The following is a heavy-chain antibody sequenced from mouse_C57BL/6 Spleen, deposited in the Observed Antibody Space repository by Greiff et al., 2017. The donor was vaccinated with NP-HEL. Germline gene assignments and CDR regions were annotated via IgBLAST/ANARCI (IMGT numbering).Heavy chain of an antibody. V-gene: IGHV1-4*01. Sequence: VKLVESGAELARPGASVKMSCKASGYTFTSYTMHWVKQRPGQGLEWIGYINPSSGYTKYNQKFKGKATLTADKSSSTAYKKLSSLTSGDTAVYYCAREGGYDGTHVGFAYWGQGTLVTVSA. CDR1: GYTFTSYT. J-gene: IGHJ3*01. CDR3: AREGGYDGTHVGFAY. D-gene: IGHD2-3*01. CDR2: INPSSGYT.